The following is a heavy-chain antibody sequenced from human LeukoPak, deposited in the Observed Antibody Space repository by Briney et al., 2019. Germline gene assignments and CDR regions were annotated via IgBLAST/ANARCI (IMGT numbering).Heavy chain of an antibody. J-gene: IGHJ4*02. D-gene: IGHD3-22*01. CDR3: AGTSYYKADY. CDR2: IYPGGST. V-gene: IGHV4-38-2*02. Sequence: SETLSLTCTVSDYSIRSGYYWGWIRQPPGKWLEWIGSIYPGGSTYYKPSLKSRVTISIDTSKNQFSLKLSSVTAADTAVYYCAGTSYYKADYWGQGTLVTVSS. CDR1: DYSIRSGYY.